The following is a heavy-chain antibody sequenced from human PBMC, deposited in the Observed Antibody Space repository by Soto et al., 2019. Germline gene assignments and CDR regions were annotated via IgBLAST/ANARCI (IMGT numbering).Heavy chain of an antibody. J-gene: IGHJ3*02. D-gene: IGHD3-16*01. Sequence: PAETLSLTCTVSGGSISSGDYYWSWIGQGPGEGLEWIGYIYYSGSTDYNPYLKSRITISVDTSKNQFSLKLSSLTAADTAVYYCASRPYDLGDFDIWGQGTMVTVSS. CDR3: ASRPYDLGDFDI. V-gene: IGHV4-30-4*01. CDR1: GGSISSGDYY. CDR2: IYYSGST.